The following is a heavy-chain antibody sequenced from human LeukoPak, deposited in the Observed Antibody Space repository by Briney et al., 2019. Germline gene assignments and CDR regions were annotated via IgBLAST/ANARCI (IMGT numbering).Heavy chain of an antibody. D-gene: IGHD6-19*01. J-gene: IGHJ1*01. CDR2: IYYSGST. Sequence: SETLSLTCTVSGGSISSGSYYWSWIRQPPGKGLEWIGYIYYSGSTNYNPSLKSRVTISVDTSKNQFSLKLSSVTAADTAVYYCARGDSGSAEYFQHWGQGTLVTVSS. V-gene: IGHV4-61*01. CDR1: GGSISSGSYY. CDR3: ARGDSGSAEYFQH.